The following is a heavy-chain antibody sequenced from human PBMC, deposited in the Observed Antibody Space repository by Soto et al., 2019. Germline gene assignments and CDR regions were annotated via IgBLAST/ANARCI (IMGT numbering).Heavy chain of an antibody. V-gene: IGHV3-30*18. CDR3: AKVVGPYGDSSPGDY. Sequence: GGSLRLSCAASGFTFSSYGMHWVRQAPGKGLEWVAVISYDGSNKYYADSVKGRFTISRDNSKNTLYLQMNSLRAEDTAVYYCAKVVGPYGDSSPGDYWGQGTLVTVSS. CDR1: GFTFSSYG. J-gene: IGHJ4*02. D-gene: IGHD4-17*01. CDR2: ISYDGSNK.